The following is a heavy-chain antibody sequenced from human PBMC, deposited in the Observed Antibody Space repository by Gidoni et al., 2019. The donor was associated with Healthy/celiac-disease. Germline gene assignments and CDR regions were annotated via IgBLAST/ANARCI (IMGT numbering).Heavy chain of an antibody. CDR1: CASISSYY. Sequence: QVQLQESGPGLVKPSETLSLTCTVSCASISSYYWSWIRQPPGKGLEWIGYIYYSGSTNYNPSLKSRVTISVDTSKNQFSLKLSSVTAADTAVYYCARIAAAGTPGYWGALDVWGKGTTVTVSS. D-gene: IGHD6-13*01. J-gene: IGHJ6*04. CDR3: ARIAAAGTPGYWGALDV. V-gene: IGHV4-59*01. CDR2: IYYSGST.